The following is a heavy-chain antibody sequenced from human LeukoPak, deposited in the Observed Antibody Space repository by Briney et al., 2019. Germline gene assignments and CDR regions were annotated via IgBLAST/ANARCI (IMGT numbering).Heavy chain of an antibody. Sequence: SETLSLTCTVSGYSISSNYYWGWIRQPPGKGLEWIGSIYHSGSTYYNPSLKSRVTISVDTSKNQFSLKLSSVTAADTAVYYCARGSYSNSDYWGQGTLVTVSS. V-gene: IGHV4-38-2*02. CDR3: ARGSYSNSDY. D-gene: IGHD4-11*01. CDR2: IYHSGST. J-gene: IGHJ4*02. CDR1: GYSISSNYY.